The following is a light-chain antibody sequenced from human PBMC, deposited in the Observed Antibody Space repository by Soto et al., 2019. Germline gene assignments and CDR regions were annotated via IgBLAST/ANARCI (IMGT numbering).Light chain of an antibody. Sequence: IQLTQSPSSLSASVGDRVTITCRASQDISSFLAWYQQKPGKAPKLLLYAATSLQSGVPSRFSGSGSGTEFTLTLCSLQPADFATYYCQQLALYPSTFGGATKVE. J-gene: IGKJ4*01. CDR1: QDISSF. CDR3: QQLALYPST. CDR2: AAT. V-gene: IGKV1-9*01.